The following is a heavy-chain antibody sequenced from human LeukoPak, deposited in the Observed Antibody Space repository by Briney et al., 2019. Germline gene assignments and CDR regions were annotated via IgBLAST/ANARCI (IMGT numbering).Heavy chain of an antibody. Sequence: SVKVSCKASGYTFTSYGISWVRQAPGQGLEWMGGIIPIFGTANYAQKFQGRVTITADESTSTAYMELSSLRAEDTAVYYCARDPGSGYEEHFDYWGQGTLVTVSS. CDR1: GYTFTSYG. CDR3: ARDPGSGYEEHFDY. CDR2: IIPIFGTA. V-gene: IGHV1-69*13. J-gene: IGHJ4*02. D-gene: IGHD5-12*01.